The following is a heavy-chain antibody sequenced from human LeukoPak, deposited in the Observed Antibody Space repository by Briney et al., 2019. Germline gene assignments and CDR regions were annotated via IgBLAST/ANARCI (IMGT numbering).Heavy chain of an antibody. CDR2: IHYSGST. J-gene: IGHJ4*02. V-gene: IGHV4-59*08. CDR1: GCSISNYL. Sequence: PSETLAPTLPASGCSISNYLWSLIQPPPGKGLELIWIIHYSGSTNYNPSLKSRVTISVDTSKNPFSLKLSSVTAADTAVYYCARLVRTYYYDSSGYYWDYWGQGTLVTVSS. D-gene: IGHD3-22*01. CDR3: ARLVRTYYYDSSGYYWDY.